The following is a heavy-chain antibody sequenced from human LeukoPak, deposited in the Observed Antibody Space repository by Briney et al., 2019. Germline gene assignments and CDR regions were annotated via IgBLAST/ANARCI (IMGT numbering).Heavy chain of an antibody. V-gene: IGHV3-23*01. CDR1: GFTFTNHA. CDR3: ARTPNRDGYSHIDF. J-gene: IGHJ4*02. D-gene: IGHD5-24*01. CDR2: ISDSGAST. Sequence: GGSLRLSCAASGFTFTNHAMAWVRLAPGKGLEWVSTISDSGASTYYADSVKGRFTLSSDNSRNTMYLQMDSLRADDTAVYFCARTPNRDGYSHIDFWGQGALVTVSS.